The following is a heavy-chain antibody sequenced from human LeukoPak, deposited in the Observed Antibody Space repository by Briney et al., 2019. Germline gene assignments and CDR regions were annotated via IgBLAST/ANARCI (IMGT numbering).Heavy chain of an antibody. V-gene: IGHV3-74*01. D-gene: IGHD4-4*01. Sequence: GGSLRLSCAASGFTLSSYWMHWVRPTPGKGPVWVSRINSDGSSTSYADSVKGRFTISRDNAKNTLYLQMNSLRAEDTAVYYCARGNSHSFDYWGKGALVTVSS. CDR1: GFTLSSYW. CDR3: ARGNSHSFDY. J-gene: IGHJ4*02. CDR2: INSDGSST.